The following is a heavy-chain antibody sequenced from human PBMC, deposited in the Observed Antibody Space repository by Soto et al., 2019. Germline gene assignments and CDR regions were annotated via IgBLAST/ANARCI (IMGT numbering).Heavy chain of an antibody. CDR3: ARARTPLAYYYYYYGMDV. V-gene: IGHV1-3*05. J-gene: IGHJ6*02. CDR2: INAGNGNT. Sequence: QVQLVQSGAEEKKPGASVKVSCKASGYTFTSYAMHWVRQAPGQRLEWMGWINAGNGNTKYSQKFQGRVTITRDTSASTAYMELSSLRSEDTSVYYCARARTPLAYYYYYYGMDVWGQGTTVTVSS. D-gene: IGHD5-12*01. CDR1: GYTFTSYA.